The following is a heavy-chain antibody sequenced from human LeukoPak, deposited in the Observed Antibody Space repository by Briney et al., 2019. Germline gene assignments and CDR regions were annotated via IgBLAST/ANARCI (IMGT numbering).Heavy chain of an antibody. J-gene: IGHJ4*02. CDR2: ISGSGRST. CDR1: GFTFSNYV. CDR3: AKDDSGWHPLGLDN. Sequence: PGGSLRLSCAAPGFTFSNYVMNWVRQAPGKGLEWVSGISGSGRSTYYADSVKGRFTISRHSSKNTLYLQMNSLRAEDTAVYYCAKDDSGWHPLGLDNWGQGTLVTVSS. D-gene: IGHD6-19*01. V-gene: IGHV3-23*01.